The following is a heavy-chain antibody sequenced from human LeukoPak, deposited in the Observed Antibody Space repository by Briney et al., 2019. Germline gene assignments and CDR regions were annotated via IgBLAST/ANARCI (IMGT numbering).Heavy chain of an antibody. V-gene: IGHV3-13*01. CDR1: GFPLSAYD. Sequence: GGSLRLSCAASGFPLSAYDMHWVRQVAGKGLEWVSTIGIAGDTHYPGSVKGRFTISRENAKNSLYLQIYSLRVGDTAVYYCTRGPHYYYYGVDVWGQGTTVTVSS. CDR2: IGIAGDT. CDR3: TRGPHYYYYGVDV. D-gene: IGHD3-10*01. J-gene: IGHJ6*02.